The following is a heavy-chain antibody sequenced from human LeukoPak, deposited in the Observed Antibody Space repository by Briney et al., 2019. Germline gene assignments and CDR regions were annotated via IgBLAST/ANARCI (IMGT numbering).Heavy chain of an antibody. J-gene: IGHJ4*02. CDR1: GGSISSYY. D-gene: IGHD5-24*01. CDR3: ARDNPRDGYNFIDY. Sequence: SETLSLTCTVSGGSISSYYWSWIRQPPGKGLEWIAYIYYSGSTNYNPSLKSRVTISVDTSKNQFSLKLSSVTAADTAVYYCARDNPRDGYNFIDYWGQGTLVTVSS. CDR2: IYYSGST. V-gene: IGHV4-59*01.